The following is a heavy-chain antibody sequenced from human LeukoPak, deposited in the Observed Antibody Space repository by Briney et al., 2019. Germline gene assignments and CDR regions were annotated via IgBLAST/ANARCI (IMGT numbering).Heavy chain of an antibody. V-gene: IGHV1-2*02. CDR3: ARSRYRGYERALDY. J-gene: IGHJ4*02. CDR1: GYTFTGYY. CDR2: INPNSGGT. Sequence: ASVKVSRKASGYTFTGYYMHWVRQAPGQGLEWMGWINPNSGGTNYAQKFQGRVTMTRDTSISTAYMELSRLRSDDTAVYYCARSRYRGYERALDYWAREPWSPSPQ. D-gene: IGHD5-12*01.